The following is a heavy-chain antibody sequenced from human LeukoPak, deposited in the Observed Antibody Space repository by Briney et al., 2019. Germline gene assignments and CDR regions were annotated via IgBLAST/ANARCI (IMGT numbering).Heavy chain of an antibody. CDR1: GFTVSSNY. J-gene: IGHJ4*02. D-gene: IGHD3-10*01. V-gene: IGHV3-66*02. CDR2: IYSGGST. CDR3: ARDLIRFGELS. Sequence: GGSLRLSCAASGFTVSSNYMSWVRQAPGKGLEWVSAIYSGGSTYYADSVKGRFTISRDNSKNTLYLQMNSLRAEDTAVYYCARDLIRFGELSRGQGTLVTVSS.